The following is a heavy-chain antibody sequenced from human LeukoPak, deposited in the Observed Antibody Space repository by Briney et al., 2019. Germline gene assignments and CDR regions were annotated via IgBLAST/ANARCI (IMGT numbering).Heavy chain of an antibody. V-gene: IGHV3-30*04. CDR1: GFTFSSFA. D-gene: IGHD2-8*01. CDR2: ISNDGNRE. CDR3: ARENIMAYLDY. Sequence: GGSLRLSCAASGFTFSSFAMDWVRQAPGKGLEWVAVISNDGNREDYADSVKGRFTISRDNSKNTLYLQMNSLRAEDTAVYYCARENIMAYLDYWGQGTLVTVSS. J-gene: IGHJ4*02.